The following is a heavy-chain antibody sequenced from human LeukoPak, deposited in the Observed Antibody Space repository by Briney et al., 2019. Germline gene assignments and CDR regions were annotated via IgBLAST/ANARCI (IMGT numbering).Heavy chain of an antibody. Sequence: ASVKVSCKASGYIFSDYYMHWVRQAPGQGLEWMGWINPDTDGTKYAQNFQDRVTLTRDTSTSTAFMEVTSLTSDDTAVYYCARMGAFTDIDYWGHGTLVTVSS. J-gene: IGHJ4*01. CDR3: ARMGAFTDIDY. V-gene: IGHV1-2*02. CDR2: INPDTDGT. D-gene: IGHD3-9*01. CDR1: GYIFSDYY.